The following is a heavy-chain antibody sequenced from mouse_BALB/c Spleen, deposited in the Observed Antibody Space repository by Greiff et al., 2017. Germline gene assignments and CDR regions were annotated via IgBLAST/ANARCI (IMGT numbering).Heavy chain of an antibody. CDR1: GFTFSSYA. CDR3: ARDLGGTGFAY. D-gene: IGHD4-1*01. V-gene: IGHV5-9-4*01. Sequence: EVQRVESGGGLVKPGGSLKLSCAASGFTFSSYAMSWVRQSPEKRLEWVAEISSGGSYTYYPDTVTGRFTISRDNAKNTLYLEMSSLRSEDTAMYYCARDLGGTGFAYWGQGTLVTVSA. CDR2: ISSGGSYT. J-gene: IGHJ3*01.